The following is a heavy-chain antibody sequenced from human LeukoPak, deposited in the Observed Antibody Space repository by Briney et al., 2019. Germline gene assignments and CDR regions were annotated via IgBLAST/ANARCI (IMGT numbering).Heavy chain of an antibody. J-gene: IGHJ6*02. CDR2: IYYSGIT. Sequence: KPSETLSHTCTVSGGSISSYYWSWIRQPPGNGLEWIGYIYYSGITNYNPSLKSRVTMSVDTSKNQFSLNLSSVTAADTAVYYCARDSRYCNSISCYGRPGYYGLDVWGQGTTVTVSS. CDR3: ARDSRYCNSISCYGRPGYYGLDV. CDR1: GGSISSYY. V-gene: IGHV4-59*01. D-gene: IGHD2-2*01.